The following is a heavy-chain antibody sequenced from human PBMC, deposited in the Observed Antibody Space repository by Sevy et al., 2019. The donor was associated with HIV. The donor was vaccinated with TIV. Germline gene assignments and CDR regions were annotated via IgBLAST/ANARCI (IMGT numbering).Heavy chain of an antibody. CDR1: GFTFSRSA. J-gene: IGHJ4*02. CDR2: ITGSGGNT. Sequence: GGSLRLSCAASGFTFSRSAMSWVRQAPGKGLEWVSAITGSGGNTYYADSVKGRFTISRDNSKDTVYLQVNSLRVEDTAIYYCAKDQEFRLEGPDYWGQGTLVTVSS. CDR3: AKDQEFRLEGPDY. V-gene: IGHV3-23*01.